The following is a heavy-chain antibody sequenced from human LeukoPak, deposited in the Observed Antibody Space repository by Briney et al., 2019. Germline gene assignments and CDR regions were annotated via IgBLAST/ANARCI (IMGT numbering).Heavy chain of an antibody. J-gene: IGHJ4*02. Sequence: SETLSLTCTVSGGSISSYYWSWIRQPPGKGLEWIGYIYYSGSTNYNPSLKSRVTISVDTSKNQFSLKLSSVTAADTAVYYCAGSSWYGRYDYWGQGTLVTVSS. D-gene: IGHD6-13*01. V-gene: IGHV4-59*08. CDR2: IYYSGST. CDR3: AGSSWYGRYDY. CDR1: GGSISSYY.